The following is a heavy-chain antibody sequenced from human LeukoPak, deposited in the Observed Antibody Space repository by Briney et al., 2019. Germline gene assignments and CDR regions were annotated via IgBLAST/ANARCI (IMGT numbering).Heavy chain of an antibody. J-gene: IGHJ4*02. CDR3: AKDTNVQLGYCSDY. D-gene: IGHD2-15*01. CDR2: ISGSGGTK. Sequence: GGSLRLSCVASRFTFSSYAMSWVRQAPGKGVEWVSGISGSGGTKFYADSVKGRFTISRDNHKNTLYLQMNGLRAEDTAEYYCAKDTNVQLGYCSDYWGQGTLVTVSS. CDR1: RFTFSSYA. V-gene: IGHV3-23*01.